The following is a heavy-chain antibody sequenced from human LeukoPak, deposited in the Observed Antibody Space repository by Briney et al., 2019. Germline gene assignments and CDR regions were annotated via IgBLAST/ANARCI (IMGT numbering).Heavy chain of an antibody. J-gene: IGHJ5*02. CDR2: INPNSGGT. CDR3: ARGSNYDFWSGPDNWFDP. D-gene: IGHD3-3*01. Sequence: ASVKVSCKASGYTFTGYYMRWVRQAPGQGLEWMGWINPNSGGTNYAQKFQGRVTMTRDTSISTAYMELSRLRSDDTAVYYCARGSNYDFWSGPDNWFDPWGQGTLVTVSS. CDR1: GYTFTGYY. V-gene: IGHV1-2*02.